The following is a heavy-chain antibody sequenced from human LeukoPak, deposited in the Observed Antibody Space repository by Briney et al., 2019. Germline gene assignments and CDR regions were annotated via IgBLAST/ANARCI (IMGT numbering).Heavy chain of an antibody. Sequence: GSLRLSCAASGFTFSSYWMRWVRHSPGKGLEWLGEINHSGSTNYNPSLKSRVTISVDTSKNQFSLKLSSVTAADTAVYYCARARFGELLGRFDPWGQGTLVTVSS. V-gene: IGHV4-34*01. J-gene: IGHJ5*02. CDR3: ARARFGELLGRFDP. CDR2: INHSGST. D-gene: IGHD3-10*01. CDR1: GFTFSSYW.